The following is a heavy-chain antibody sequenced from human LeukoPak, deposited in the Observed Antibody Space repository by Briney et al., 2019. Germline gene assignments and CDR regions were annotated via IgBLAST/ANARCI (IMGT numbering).Heavy chain of an antibody. Sequence: SETLSLTCTVSGGSIGSYYWSWIRQPPGKGLEWIGYISYSGSTNCNPSLKSRVTTSLDTSKNQFSLKMRSVTAADTAVYYCARGFDSKSTYFDYWGQGTLVTVSS. V-gene: IGHV4-59*01. CDR2: ISYSGST. J-gene: IGHJ4*02. CDR3: ARGFDSKSTYFDY. D-gene: IGHD5-12*01. CDR1: GGSIGSYY.